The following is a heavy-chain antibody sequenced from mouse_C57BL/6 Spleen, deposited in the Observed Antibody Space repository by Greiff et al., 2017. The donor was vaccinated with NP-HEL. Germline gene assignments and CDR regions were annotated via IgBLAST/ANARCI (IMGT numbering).Heavy chain of an antibody. CDR2: IYPGSGNT. CDR3: ARSGYYSGWYCDV. CDR1: GYSFTSYY. V-gene: IGHV1-66*01. Sequence: VQRVESGPELVKPGASVKISCKASGYSFTSYYIHWVKQRPGQGLEWIGWIYPGSGNTKYNEKFKGKATLTADTSSSTAYMQLSSLTSEDSAVYYCARSGYYSGWYCDVWGTGTTVTVSS. D-gene: IGHD2-3*01. J-gene: IGHJ1*03.